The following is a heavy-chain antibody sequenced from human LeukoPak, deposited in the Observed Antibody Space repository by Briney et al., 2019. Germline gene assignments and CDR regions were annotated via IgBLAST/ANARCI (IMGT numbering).Heavy chain of an antibody. V-gene: IGHV4-59*01. Sequence: PSETLSLTCTVSGGSISSYYWSWIRQPPGKGLEWIGYIYYSGSTNYNPSLKSRVTISVDTSKNQFSLKLSSVTAADTAVYYCAREGAVAGHSDYWGQGTLVTVSS. CDR3: AREGAVAGHSDY. CDR1: GGSISSYY. D-gene: IGHD6-19*01. CDR2: IYYSGST. J-gene: IGHJ4*02.